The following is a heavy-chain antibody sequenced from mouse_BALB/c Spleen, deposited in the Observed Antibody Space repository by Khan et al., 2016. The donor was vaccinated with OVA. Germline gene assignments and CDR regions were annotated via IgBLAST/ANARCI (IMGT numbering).Heavy chain of an antibody. V-gene: IGHV9-3-1*01. CDR1: GYTFTNYG. J-gene: IGHJ1*01. CDR2: INTYTGEP. Sequence: QIQLVQSGPELKKPGETVKISCKASGYTFTNYGMNWVKQAPGKGLKWMGWINTYTGEPTYGDDLKGRFAFSLETSASTAHLQINTPKNEDTATYFCARVGNCCYFDVWGAGTTVTVSS. CDR3: ARVGNCCYFDV. D-gene: IGHD2-1*01.